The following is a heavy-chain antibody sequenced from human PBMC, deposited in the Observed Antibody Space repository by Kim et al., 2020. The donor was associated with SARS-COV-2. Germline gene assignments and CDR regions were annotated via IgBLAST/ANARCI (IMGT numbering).Heavy chain of an antibody. J-gene: IGHJ5*02. CDR1: GYTLTELS. V-gene: IGHV1-24*01. CDR3: ATTSVFGDPPRWFDP. Sequence: ASVKVSCKVSGYTLTELSMHWVRQAPGKGLEWMGGFDPEDVETIYARKFQGRVTMTEDTSTDTAYMELSSLRSEDTAVYYCATTSVFGDPPRWFDPWGQGTLVTVSS. D-gene: IGHD3-10*02. CDR2: FDPEDVET.